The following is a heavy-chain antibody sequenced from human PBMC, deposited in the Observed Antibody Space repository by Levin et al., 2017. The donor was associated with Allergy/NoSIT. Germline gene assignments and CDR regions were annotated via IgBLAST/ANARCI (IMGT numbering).Heavy chain of an antibody. V-gene: IGHV3-23*01. CDR3: AKDAIRGSDQPYYFDY. J-gene: IGHJ4*02. Sequence: QAGESLKISCAASGFTFNNYAMSWVRQAPGKGLEWVSAIINSGVGTYYADSVKGRFTISRDNSKNTMYLQMNSLRAEDTAVYFCAKDAIRGSDQPYYFDYWGQGTLVTASS. CDR2: IINSGVGT. CDR1: GFTFNNYA. D-gene: IGHD6-19*01.